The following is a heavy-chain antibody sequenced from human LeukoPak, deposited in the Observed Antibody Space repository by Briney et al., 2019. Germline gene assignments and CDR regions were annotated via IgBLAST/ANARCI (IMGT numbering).Heavy chain of an antibody. Sequence: GRSLRLSCAASGFTFSSYWMSWVRQAPGKGLEWVANIKQDGSEKYYVDSVKGRFTISRDNAKNSLYLQVNSLRAEDTAVYYCARDRREYQLLYEDGAFDIWGQGTMVTVSS. CDR2: IKQDGSEK. CDR1: GFTFSSYW. CDR3: ARDRREYQLLYEDGAFDI. J-gene: IGHJ3*02. V-gene: IGHV3-7*01. D-gene: IGHD2-2*02.